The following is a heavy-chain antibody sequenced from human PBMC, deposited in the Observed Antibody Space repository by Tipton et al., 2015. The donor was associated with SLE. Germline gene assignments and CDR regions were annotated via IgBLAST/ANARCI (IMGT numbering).Heavy chain of an antibody. CDR3: ARVQGIVGATSSGFDY. Sequence: SLRLSCAASGFTFSSYAMSWVRQAPGKGLEWVSAISGSGGSTYYADSVKGRFTISRDNSKNTLYLQMNSLRAEDTALYYCARVQGIVGATSSGFDYWGQGTLVTVSS. CDR1: GFTFSSYA. J-gene: IGHJ4*02. CDR2: ISGSGGST. V-gene: IGHV3-23*01. D-gene: IGHD1-26*01.